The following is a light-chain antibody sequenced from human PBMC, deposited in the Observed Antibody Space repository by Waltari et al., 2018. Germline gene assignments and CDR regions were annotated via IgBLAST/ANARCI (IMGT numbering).Light chain of an antibody. CDR2: SAS. CDR3: QKYDSAPRT. J-gene: IGKJ1*01. Sequence: DIHMTQSPSSLSASVGDRVTITCRASQGSNNHLAWYQQKPGKVPKLLIYSASTLQSGFPSRFSGSGSGTDFTLTISSLQPEDVATYYCQKYDSAPRTFGPGTKVDIK. CDR1: QGSNNH. V-gene: IGKV1-27*01.